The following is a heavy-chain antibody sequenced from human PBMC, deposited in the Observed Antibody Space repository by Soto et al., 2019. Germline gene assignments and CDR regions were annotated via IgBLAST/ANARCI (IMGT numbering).Heavy chain of an antibody. Sequence: SETLSLTCTVSGGSTSSSSYYWGWIRQPPGKGLEWIGSIYYSGSTYYNPSLKSRVTISVDTSKNQFSLKLSSVTAADTAVYYCARRLLYYYDSSGFEPWGQGTLVTVSS. V-gene: IGHV4-39*01. CDR3: ARRLLYYYDSSGFEP. CDR2: IYYSGST. D-gene: IGHD3-22*01. J-gene: IGHJ5*02. CDR1: GGSTSSSSYY.